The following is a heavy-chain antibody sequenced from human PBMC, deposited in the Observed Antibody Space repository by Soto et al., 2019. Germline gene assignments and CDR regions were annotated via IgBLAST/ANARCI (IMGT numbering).Heavy chain of an antibody. CDR3: TRGLGSLDPFDA. CDR1: GFTFSSFW. D-gene: IGHD3-16*01. J-gene: IGHJ3*01. Sequence: GGSLRLSCAASGFTFSSFWMYWVRRAPGKGLEWVSGVKGNGGSTHYADSVKGRFTISRDDSKNALYLQMNSLRADDTAVYHCTRGLGSLDPFDAWGPGTRVTVSS. CDR2: VKGNGGST. V-gene: IGHV3-23*01.